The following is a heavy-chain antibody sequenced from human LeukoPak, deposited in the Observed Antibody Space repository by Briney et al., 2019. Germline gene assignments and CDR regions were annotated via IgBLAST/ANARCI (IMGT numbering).Heavy chain of an antibody. D-gene: IGHD3-22*01. CDR2: IKQDSSAK. V-gene: IGHV3-7*03. CDR1: GFTFSSHY. Sequence: GGSLRLSCVASGFTFSSHYMSWVRQAPGKGLEWVANIKQDSSAKAYVDSVKGRFIISRDNAKNSMSLQMNSLRAEDTAIYYCVRWSYDNSAYYYDYWGQGTLVTVSS. CDR3: VRWSYDNSAYYYDY. J-gene: IGHJ4*02.